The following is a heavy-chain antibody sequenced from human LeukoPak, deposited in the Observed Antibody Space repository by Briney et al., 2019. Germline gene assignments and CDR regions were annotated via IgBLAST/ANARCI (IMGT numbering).Heavy chain of an antibody. CDR1: GFTFNTYS. V-gene: IGHV3-21*01. CDR3: AKLSLLWFGELLPFDY. Sequence: GGSLRLSCAASGFTFNTYSMSWVRQAPGKGLEWVSIISRASESIFYADSVKGRFTISRDNAKNSLYLQMNDLRAEDTAAYYCAKLSLLWFGELLPFDYWGQGTLVTVSS. CDR2: ISRASESI. D-gene: IGHD3-10*01. J-gene: IGHJ4*02.